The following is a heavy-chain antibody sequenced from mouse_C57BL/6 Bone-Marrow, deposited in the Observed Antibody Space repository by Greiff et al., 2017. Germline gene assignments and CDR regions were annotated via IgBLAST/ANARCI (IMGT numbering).Heavy chain of an antibody. Sequence: QVQLQQPGAELVMPGASVKLSCKASGYTFTSYWMHWVKQRPGQGLEWIGEIDPSDSYTNYNQKFKGKSTLTVDKSSSTAYMQLSSLTSKDSAVYYCAREGVVATDWYFDVWGTGTTVTVSS. V-gene: IGHV1-69*01. D-gene: IGHD1-1*01. J-gene: IGHJ1*03. CDR2: IDPSDSYT. CDR1: GYTFTSYW. CDR3: AREGVVATDWYFDV.